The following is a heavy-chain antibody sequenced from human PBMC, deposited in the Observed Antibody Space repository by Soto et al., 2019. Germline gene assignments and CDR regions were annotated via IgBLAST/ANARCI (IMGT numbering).Heavy chain of an antibody. CDR2: ISASGGST. CDR1: GFTFSSYG. Sequence: GGSLRLSCAASGFTFSSYGMSWVRQAPGKGLEWVSSISASGGSTYYADSVKGRFTISRDNSKNTLYLQMNSLRAEDMAVYYCAKRYYSDGSGPSRMDVWGQGTTVTVSS. J-gene: IGHJ6*02. V-gene: IGHV3-23*01. D-gene: IGHD3-22*01. CDR3: AKRYYSDGSGPSRMDV.